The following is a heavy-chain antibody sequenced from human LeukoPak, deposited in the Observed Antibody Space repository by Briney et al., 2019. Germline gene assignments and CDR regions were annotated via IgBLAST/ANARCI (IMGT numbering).Heavy chain of an antibody. Sequence: SETLSLTCNVSGGSISGSRRYWGWVRQPPGGGLGWIGSIRYIGTTYYNPSLQSRLTISVDNSQNQFSLKLKSVTAADTAVYYCARNGFRRSYFDFWGQGILVTVSS. D-gene: IGHD6-25*01. CDR1: GGSISGSRRY. V-gene: IGHV4-39*01. CDR3: ARNGFRRSYFDF. J-gene: IGHJ4*02. CDR2: IRYIGTT.